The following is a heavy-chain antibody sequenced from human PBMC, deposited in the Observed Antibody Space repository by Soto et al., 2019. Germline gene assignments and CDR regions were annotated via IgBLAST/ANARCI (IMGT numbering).Heavy chain of an antibody. Sequence: QVQLVQSGAEVKKPGSSVKVSCKASGGTFSSYTISWVRQAPGQGLEWMGRIIPILGIANYAQKFQGRVTITADKSTSTAYMELSSLRSEDTAVYYCARDMMDTAMVLDYWGQGTLVTVSS. CDR1: GGTFSSYT. J-gene: IGHJ4*02. V-gene: IGHV1-69*08. D-gene: IGHD5-18*01. CDR3: ARDMMDTAMVLDY. CDR2: IIPILGIA.